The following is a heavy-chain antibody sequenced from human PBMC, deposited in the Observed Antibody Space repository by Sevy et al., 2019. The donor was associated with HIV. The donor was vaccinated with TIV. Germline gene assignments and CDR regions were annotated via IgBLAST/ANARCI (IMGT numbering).Heavy chain of an antibody. D-gene: IGHD3-22*01. V-gene: IGHV3-23*01. CDR2: ISGSGGST. Sequence: GGSLRLSCAASGFTFSSYAMSWVRQAPGKGLEWVSAISGSGGSTYYADSVKGRFTISRDNSKNTLYLQMNSLRPEDTAVYYCAKESPGYNYDSSGSLDYWGQGTLVTVSS. CDR3: AKESPGYNYDSSGSLDY. J-gene: IGHJ4*02. CDR1: GFTFSSYA.